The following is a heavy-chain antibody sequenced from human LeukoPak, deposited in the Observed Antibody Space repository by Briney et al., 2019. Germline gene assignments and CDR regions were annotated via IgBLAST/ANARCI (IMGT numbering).Heavy chain of an antibody. D-gene: IGHD3-10*01. CDR3: ARDPLLSHQRGYFDS. J-gene: IGHJ4*02. CDR2: ISYDGSNK. Sequence: GGPLRLSCAVSGFTFSNYAMHWVRQAPGKGLEWVAVISYDGSNKYYADSLKGRFTISRDNSKNTLYLQMNSLRAEDTAVYFCARDPLLSHQRGYFDSWGQGTLVTVSS. CDR1: GFTFSNYA. V-gene: IGHV3-30-3*01.